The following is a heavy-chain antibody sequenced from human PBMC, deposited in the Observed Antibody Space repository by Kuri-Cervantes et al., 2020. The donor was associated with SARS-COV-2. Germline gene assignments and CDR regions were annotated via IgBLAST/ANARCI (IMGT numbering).Heavy chain of an antibody. CDR2: ISYDGSNK. D-gene: IGHD5-24*01. CDR1: GFSFCNYG. J-gene: IGHJ4*02. Sequence: GESLKISCAASGFSFCNYGMHWVRQAPGKGLEWVAVISYDGSNKYYADSVKGRFTNSRDNSKNTLYRQMNSLRAKDTAVYYCAKGSVEMATTLGGQGTLVTVSS. CDR3: AKGSVEMATTL. V-gene: IGHV3-30*18.